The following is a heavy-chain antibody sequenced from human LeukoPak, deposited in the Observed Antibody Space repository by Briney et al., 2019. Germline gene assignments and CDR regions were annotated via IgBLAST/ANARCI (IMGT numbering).Heavy chain of an antibody. CDR3: ARHTYGDLPDY. CDR2: IYPDDSDT. V-gene: IGHV5-51*01. D-gene: IGHD4-17*01. J-gene: IGHJ4*02. Sequence: PGGSLRLSCAASGFTFCNKSMNWVRQAPGKGLEWMGIIYPDDSDTKYSPSFQGQVTISADKSISTAYLQWSTLKASDTAMYYCARHTYGDLPDYWGQGTLVTVSS. CDR1: GFTFCNKS.